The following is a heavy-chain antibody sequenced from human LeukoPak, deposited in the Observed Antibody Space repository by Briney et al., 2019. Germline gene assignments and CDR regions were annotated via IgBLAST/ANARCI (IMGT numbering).Heavy chain of an antibody. CDR1: SGSVNSGSYY. V-gene: IGHV4-61*01. CDR3: ARRNGYTSSWYEC. J-gene: IGHJ4*02. Sequence: SETLSLTCTVASGSVNSGSYYWNWIRQPPGKGLEWIGYINYSGSTNYNPSLKSRVTIAVDTAKNQLSLKLSSVSAADTAVYHCARRNGYTSSWYECWGQGTLVTVSS. D-gene: IGHD6-13*01. CDR2: INYSGST.